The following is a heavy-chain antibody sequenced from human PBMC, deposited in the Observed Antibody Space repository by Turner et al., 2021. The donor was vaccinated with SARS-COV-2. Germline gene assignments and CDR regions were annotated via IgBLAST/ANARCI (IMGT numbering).Heavy chain of an antibody. D-gene: IGHD4-17*01. CDR1: GFTFSTYW. CDR2: RRPDGSDQ. Sequence: EVQLVESGGALVLPGGSLRLSCAASGFTFSTYWMAWVRHAPGKGLEWVAHRRPDGSDQYDVGSVKGRFTSSRDNVENSLFRQMNSLRADDTAVYYCARHGDYCFAHWGQGTLLTVSS. J-gene: IGHJ4*02. V-gene: IGHV3-7*01. CDR3: ARHGDYCFAH.